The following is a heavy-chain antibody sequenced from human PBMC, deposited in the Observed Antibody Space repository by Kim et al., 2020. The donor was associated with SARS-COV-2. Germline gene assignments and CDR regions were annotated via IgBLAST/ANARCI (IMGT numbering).Heavy chain of an antibody. J-gene: IGHJ4*01. V-gene: IGHV3-74*01. CDR3: TTAFEY. Sequence: NDGTYTFYADSVEGRFTISRDNAKNAVYLQMLSLRTEDTAVYYCTTAFEYWGQGTLVTVSS. CDR2: NDGTYT.